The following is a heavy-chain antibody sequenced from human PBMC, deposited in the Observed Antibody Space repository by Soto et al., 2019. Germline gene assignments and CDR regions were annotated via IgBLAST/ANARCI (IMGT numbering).Heavy chain of an antibody. D-gene: IGHD3-22*01. CDR2: ISYDGSNK. Sequence: GGSLKLSCAASGFTFSSYGMHWVRQAPGKGLEWVAVISYDGSNKYYADSVKGRFTISRDNSKNTLYLQMNSLRAEDTAVYYCAAEFPAYYYDSSGYLASSIRGAYWGQGTLVTVSS. V-gene: IGHV3-30*03. CDR3: AAEFPAYYYDSSGYLASSIRGAY. CDR1: GFTFSSYG. J-gene: IGHJ4*02.